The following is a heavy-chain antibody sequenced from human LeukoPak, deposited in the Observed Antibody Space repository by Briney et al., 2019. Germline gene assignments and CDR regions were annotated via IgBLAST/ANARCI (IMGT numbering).Heavy chain of an antibody. Sequence: SVKVSCKVSGYTLTELSMHWVRQAPGQGLEWMGGIIPIFGTANYAQKFQGRVTITADESTSTAYMELSSLRSEDTAVYYCARVVGANYYFDYWGQGTLVTVSS. CDR3: ARVVGANYYFDY. CDR2: IIPIFGTA. D-gene: IGHD1-26*01. V-gene: IGHV1-69*13. J-gene: IGHJ4*02. CDR1: GYTLTELS.